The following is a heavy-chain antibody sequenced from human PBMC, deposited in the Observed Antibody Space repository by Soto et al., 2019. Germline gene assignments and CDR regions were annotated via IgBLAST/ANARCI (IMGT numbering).Heavy chain of an antibody. J-gene: IGHJ4*02. D-gene: IGHD3-9*01. CDR3: TTDLIFGWNYDILTGYYTDLPFDY. CDR2: IKSKTDGGTT. V-gene: IGHV3-15*07. Sequence: PGGSLRLSCAASGFTFSNAWMNWVRQAPGKGLEWVGRIKSKTDGGTTDYAAPVKGRFTISRDDSKNTMYLQMNSLKTEDTAVYYCTTDLIFGWNYDILTGYYTDLPFDYWGQGTLVTVSS. CDR1: GFTFSNAW.